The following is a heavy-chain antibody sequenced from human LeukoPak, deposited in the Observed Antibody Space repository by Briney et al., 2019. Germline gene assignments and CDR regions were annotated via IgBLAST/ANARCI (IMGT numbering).Heavy chain of an antibody. CDR3: ARHAVADSVTVFGVSPDV. CDR1: SDSMISSSYY. CDR2: IYYSGTT. Sequence: PSETLSLTCSVSSDSMISSSYYWGWIRQPPGKGLEWMGSIYYSGTTHYNASLKSRVIISLDRSRTQFSLQVNSVTAADTAVYYCARHAVADSVTVFGVSPDVWGKGTTVTLFS. D-gene: IGHD3-3*01. V-gene: IGHV4-39*01. J-gene: IGHJ6*04.